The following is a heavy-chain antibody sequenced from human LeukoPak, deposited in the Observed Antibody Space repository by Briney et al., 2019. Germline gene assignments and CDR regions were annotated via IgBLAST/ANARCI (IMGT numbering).Heavy chain of an antibody. J-gene: IGHJ4*02. Sequence: ASVKVSCKGSGGTFSSYASSWVRQAPGQGLEWMGGIIPIFGTANYAQKFQGRVTITADESTSTAYMELSSLRSEDTAVYYCARDGAVAGGDYWGQGTLVTVSS. V-gene: IGHV1-69*13. CDR1: GGTFSSYA. D-gene: IGHD6-19*01. CDR3: ARDGAVAGGDY. CDR2: IIPIFGTA.